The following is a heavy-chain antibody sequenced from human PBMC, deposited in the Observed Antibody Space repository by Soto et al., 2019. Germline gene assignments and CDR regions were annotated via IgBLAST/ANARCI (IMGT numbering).Heavy chain of an antibody. CDR1: EFTFSNAW. CDR3: TTDGAGAVNTYYDILTGTTIYYYMDV. J-gene: IGHJ6*03. Sequence: GGSLRLSCAASEFTFSNAWMSWVRQAPGKGLEWVGRIKSKTDGGTTDYAAPVKGRFTISRDDSKNTLYLQMNSLKTEDTAVYYCTTDGAGAVNTYYDILTGTTIYYYMDVWGKGTTVTVSS. D-gene: IGHD3-9*01. V-gene: IGHV3-15*01. CDR2: IKSKTDGGTT.